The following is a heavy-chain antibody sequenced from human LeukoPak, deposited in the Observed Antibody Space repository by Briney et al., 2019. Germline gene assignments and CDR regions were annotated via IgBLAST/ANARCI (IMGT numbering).Heavy chain of an antibody. J-gene: IGHJ6*02. V-gene: IGHV1-46*01. Sequence: ASVKVSCKASGYIFTSYYMHWVRQAPGRGLEWMGIINPSGGSASYAQKFQGRVTMTRDTSTSIAYMELSSLRSEDTAVYYCARGVTRYCSSTSCHEPGMDVWGQGTTVTVSS. CDR1: GYIFTSYY. CDR2: INPSGGSA. D-gene: IGHD2-2*01. CDR3: ARGVTRYCSSTSCHEPGMDV.